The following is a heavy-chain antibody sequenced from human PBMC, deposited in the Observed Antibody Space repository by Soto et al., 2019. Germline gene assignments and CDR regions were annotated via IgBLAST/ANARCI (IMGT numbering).Heavy chain of an antibody. CDR2: ISYDGSNK. D-gene: IGHD6-19*01. CDR3: ARGTLYGVGYTSGWPTFDY. CDR1: GFTFSNDA. V-gene: IGHV3-30-3*01. Sequence: QVQLVESGGGVVQPGRSLRLSCAASGFTFSNDAMHWVRQAPGKGLEWVAVISYDGSNKYYADSVKGRFTISRDNSKTTLYLQMNSLRAEDTAVYYGARGTLYGVGYTSGWPTFDYWGQGTRVTVSS. J-gene: IGHJ4*02.